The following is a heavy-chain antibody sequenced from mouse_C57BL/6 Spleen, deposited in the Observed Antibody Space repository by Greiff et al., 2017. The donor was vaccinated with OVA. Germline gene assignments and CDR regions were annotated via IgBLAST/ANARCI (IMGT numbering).Heavy chain of an antibody. CDR2: INPNNGGT. D-gene: IGHD1-1*01. V-gene: IGHV1-18*01. Sequence: VQLQQSGPELVKPGASVKIPCKASGYTFTDYNMDWVKQSHGKSLEWIGDINPNNGGTIYNQKFKGKATLTVDESSSTAYMELRSLTSEDTAVYYCARDYYGSSYWYFDVWGTGTTVTVSS. J-gene: IGHJ1*03. CDR1: GYTFTDYN. CDR3: ARDYYGSSYWYFDV.